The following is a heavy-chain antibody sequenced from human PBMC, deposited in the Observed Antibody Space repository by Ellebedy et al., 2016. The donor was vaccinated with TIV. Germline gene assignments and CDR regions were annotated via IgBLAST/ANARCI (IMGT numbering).Heavy chain of an antibody. CDR2: IVGSGGSR. CDR1: GFSFSSYA. J-gene: IGHJ4*02. V-gene: IGHV3-23*01. D-gene: IGHD5-18*01. Sequence: GESLKISCAASGFSFSSYAMSWVRQAPGKGLEWVSGIVGSGGSRYADSVEGRFTISRDNSKSTLDLQMSSLRAEDTAVYYCAKDRTPGDGYWVFDFWGQGTLVTVST. CDR3: AKDRTPGDGYWVFDF.